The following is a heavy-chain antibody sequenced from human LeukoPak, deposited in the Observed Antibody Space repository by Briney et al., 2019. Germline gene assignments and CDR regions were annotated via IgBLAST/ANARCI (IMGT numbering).Heavy chain of an antibody. V-gene: IGHV3-7*01. CDR3: AREDHSKYEY. J-gene: IGHJ4*02. Sequence: PGGSLRLSCVASGFTLSSYWVAWVRQAPGQGPEWVASIQQNGNEKYYVDSVKGRFTISKDTAKNLLFLQMNSLRAEDTAVYYCAREDHSKYEYWGQGTPVTVSS. D-gene: IGHD4-11*01. CDR1: GFTLSSYW. CDR2: IQQNGNEK.